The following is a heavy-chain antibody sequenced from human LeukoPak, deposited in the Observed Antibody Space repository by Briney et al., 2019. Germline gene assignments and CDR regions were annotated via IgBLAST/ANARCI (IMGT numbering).Heavy chain of an antibody. CDR2: ISSSSGYI. Sequence: GGSLRLSCAASGFTFSSYSMNWVRQAPGKGLEWVSSISSSSGYIYYADSVKGRFTISRDNAKNSLYLQMNSLRAEDTAVYYCARGTKNYFDYWGQGTLVTVSS. J-gene: IGHJ4*02. V-gene: IGHV3-21*01. CDR1: GFTFSSYS. CDR3: ARGTKNYFDY.